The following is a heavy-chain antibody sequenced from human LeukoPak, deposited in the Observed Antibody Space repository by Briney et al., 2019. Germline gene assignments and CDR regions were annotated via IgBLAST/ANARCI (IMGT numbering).Heavy chain of an antibody. CDR2: ISRGGSNK. D-gene: IGHD6-19*01. Sequence: GGSLRLSCAASGFTFSSYGMHWVRQAPGKGLEWVAVISRGGSNKYYADSVKGRFTISRDNSKNPLYLQMNSLRAEDTAVYYCAKGGGTQWPVYFGYWGQGTLVTASS. J-gene: IGHJ4*02. V-gene: IGHV3-30*18. CDR3: AKGGGTQWPVYFGY. CDR1: GFTFSSYG.